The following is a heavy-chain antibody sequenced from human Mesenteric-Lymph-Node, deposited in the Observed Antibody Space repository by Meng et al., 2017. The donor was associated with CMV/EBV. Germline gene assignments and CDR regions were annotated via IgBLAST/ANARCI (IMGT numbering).Heavy chain of an antibody. CDR3: ASAGYTTGWYAIDF. D-gene: IGHD6-19*01. CDR2: ISGAGGTI. V-gene: IGHV3-48*03. CDR1: GFTFRSYE. J-gene: IGHJ4*02. Sequence: GESLKISCEVSGFTFRSYEMNWVRQAPGKGLEWVSYISGAGGTIYYADSVKGRFTISRDNAKNSLYLQMSSLRDEDTAVYYCASAGYTTGWYAIDFWGQGTLVTVSS.